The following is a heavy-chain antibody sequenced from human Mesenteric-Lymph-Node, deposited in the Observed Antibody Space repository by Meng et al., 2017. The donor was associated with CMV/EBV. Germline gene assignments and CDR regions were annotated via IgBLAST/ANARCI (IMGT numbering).Heavy chain of an antibody. V-gene: IGHV3-9*01. CDR3: AKELWIQLWLDAMDV. Sequence: GGSLRLSCAASGFTFDDCAMHWVRQTPGKGLEWVSGINSNRDIIGYADSVKGRFTISRDNAKNTLYLQMNNLRPEDTAVYYCAKELWIQLWLDAMDVWGQGTTVTVSS. CDR1: GFTFDDCA. CDR2: INSNRDII. D-gene: IGHD5-18*01. J-gene: IGHJ6*02.